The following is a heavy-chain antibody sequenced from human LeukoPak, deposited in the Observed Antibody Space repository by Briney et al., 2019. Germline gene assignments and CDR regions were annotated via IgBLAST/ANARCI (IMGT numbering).Heavy chain of an antibody. V-gene: IGHV4-39*01. J-gene: IGHJ4*02. CDR1: GGSISSSSYY. Sequence: SETLSLTCTVSGGSISSSSYYWGWIRQPPGKGLEWIGSIYYSGSTYYNPSLKSRVTISVDTSKNQFSLKLSSVTAADTAVYYCARHDGSYFNYFDYWGQGTLVTVSS. CDR2: IYYSGST. CDR3: ARHDGSYFNYFDY. D-gene: IGHD1-26*01.